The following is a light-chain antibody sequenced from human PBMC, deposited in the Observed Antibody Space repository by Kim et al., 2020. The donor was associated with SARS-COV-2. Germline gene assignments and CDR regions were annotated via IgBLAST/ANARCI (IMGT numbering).Light chain of an antibody. V-gene: IGLV2-8*01. J-gene: IGLJ1*01. CDR3: RSYEDSNNLWV. CDR1: SSYIVGVNT. Sequence: TTLCSAGSSYIVGVNTVYWYHHHPGKAPKLLIYNTSKRPSVVLDRFSGSKSGNTASLSITGLQSEDDADYYCRSYEDSNNLWVFGTGTQVTVL. CDR2: NTS.